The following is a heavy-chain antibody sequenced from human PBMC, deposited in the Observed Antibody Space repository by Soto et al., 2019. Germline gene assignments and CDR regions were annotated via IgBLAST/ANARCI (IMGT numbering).Heavy chain of an antibody. J-gene: IGHJ6*02. CDR1: GGTFSSYA. V-gene: IGHV1-69*13. CDR2: IIPIFGTA. CDR3: ARYPITMVRGASYYYYGMDV. Sequence: SVKVSCKASGGTFSSYAISWVRQAPGQGLELMGGIIPIFGTANYAQKFQGRVTITADESTSTAYMELSSLRSEDTAVYYCARYPITMVRGASYYYYGMDVWGQGTTVTVSS. D-gene: IGHD3-10*01.